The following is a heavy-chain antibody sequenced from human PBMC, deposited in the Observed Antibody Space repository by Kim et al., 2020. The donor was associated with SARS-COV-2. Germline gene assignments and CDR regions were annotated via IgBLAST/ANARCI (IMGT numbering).Heavy chain of an antibody. J-gene: IGHJ3*02. D-gene: IGHD1-26*01. CDR1: GDSVNRNSDY. Sequence: SETLSLTCTVSGDSVNRNSDYWSWIRQPPGKGLEWIGYIYYTGSTDYNPFLKGRVAISLDTSKNQFSLKLSSVTAADTAIYYCVRDPGIVGIVPTHNAFDIWGQGTMVTVSS. CDR3: VRDPGIVGIVPTHNAFDI. V-gene: IGHV4-61*01. CDR2: IYYTGST.